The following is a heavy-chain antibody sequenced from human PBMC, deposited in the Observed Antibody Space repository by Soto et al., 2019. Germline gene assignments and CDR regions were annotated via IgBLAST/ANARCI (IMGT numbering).Heavy chain of an antibody. CDR3: ARDWVFSTEFTWNSATYLVY. CDR2: ISYDGNNK. Sequence: PGGSLRLSCAASGFTYSTYTMHWVRQAPGKGLEWVAVISYDGNNKFYADSVKGRFTISRDSTKQTLYLQMNSLRPDDTAMYYCARDWVFSTEFTWNSATYLVYGGQAALLSLSS. J-gene: IGHJ4*02. CDR1: GFTYSTYT. V-gene: IGHV3-30-3*01. D-gene: IGHD1-1*01.